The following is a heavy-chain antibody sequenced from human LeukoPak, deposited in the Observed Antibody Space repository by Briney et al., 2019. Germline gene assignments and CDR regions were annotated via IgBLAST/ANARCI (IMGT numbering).Heavy chain of an antibody. CDR2: MNPNSGNT. D-gene: IGHD6-19*01. CDR3: ARVVSGWYVSDYYYYMDV. J-gene: IGHJ6*03. Sequence: ASVKVSCKASGHTFTSYDINWVRQATGQGLEWMGWMNPNSGNTGYAQKFQGRVTMTRNTSISTAYMELSSLRSEDTAVYYCARVVSGWYVSDYYYYMDVWGKGTTVTVSS. CDR1: GHTFTSYD. V-gene: IGHV1-8*01.